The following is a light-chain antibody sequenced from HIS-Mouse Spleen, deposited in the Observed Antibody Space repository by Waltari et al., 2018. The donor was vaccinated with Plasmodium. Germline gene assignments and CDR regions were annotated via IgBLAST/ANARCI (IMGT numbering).Light chain of an antibody. CDR1: SSNIGSNY. J-gene: IGLJ3*02. CDR2: RNN. V-gene: IGLV1-47*01. CDR3: AAWDDSLSGV. Sequence: QSVLTPPPSASATPGQRVTIPCSGSSSNIGSNYVYWYQQLPGTAPKLLIYRNNQRPSGVPDRFSGSKSGTSASLAISGLRSEDEADYYCAAWDDSLSGVFGGGTKLTVL.